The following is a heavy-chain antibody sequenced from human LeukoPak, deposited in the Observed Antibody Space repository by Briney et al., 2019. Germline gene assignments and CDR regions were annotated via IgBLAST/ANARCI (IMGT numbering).Heavy chain of an antibody. CDR3: ASGGIYYGAAFEF. Sequence: GGSLRLSCTVSGFTVSSNSMSWVRQAPGKGLEWVSFIYSDNTHYSDSVKGRFTISRDNAKNSLYLQVNSLRAEDTAFYYCASGGIYYGAAFEFWGQGTLVTVSS. CDR2: IYSDNT. D-gene: IGHD1-26*01. CDR1: GFTVSSNS. J-gene: IGHJ4*02. V-gene: IGHV3-53*01.